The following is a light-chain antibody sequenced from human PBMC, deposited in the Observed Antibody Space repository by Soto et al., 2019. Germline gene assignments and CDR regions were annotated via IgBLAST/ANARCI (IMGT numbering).Light chain of an antibody. CDR3: CSYTDIALDVV. V-gene: IGLV2-14*03. CDR1: SSDIGDYDH. J-gene: IGLJ2*01. Sequence: QSVLTQPASVSGSPGQSITISCTGTSSDIGDYDHVSWYQQLPGKAPKLLIFDVTHRPSGVSDRFSGSKSGNTASLTISGVRPEDEADYYCCSYTDIALDVVFGGGTQLTVL. CDR2: DVT.